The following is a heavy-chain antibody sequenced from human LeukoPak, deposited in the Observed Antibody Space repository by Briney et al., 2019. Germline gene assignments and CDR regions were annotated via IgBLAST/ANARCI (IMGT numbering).Heavy chain of an antibody. D-gene: IGHD5-18*01. CDR3: AEETDSAMGY. V-gene: IGHV3-66*01. CDR1: GFTVSSNY. Sequence: GGSLRLSCAASGFTVSSNYMSWVRQAPGKGLEWVSIIYSGGSTYYADSVKGRFTISRDNSKNTLYLQMNSLRAEDTAVYYCAEETDSAMGYWGQGTLVTVSS. J-gene: IGHJ4*02. CDR2: IYSGGST.